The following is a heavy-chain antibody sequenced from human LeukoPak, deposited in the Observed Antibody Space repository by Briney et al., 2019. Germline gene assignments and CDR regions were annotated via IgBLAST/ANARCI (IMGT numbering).Heavy chain of an antibody. Sequence: SETLSLTCSVSGGSLSNYYWNWIRQSPGKGLEWIGYIFYSGYTDYNPSLKSRVTISVDTSKNQFSLKLTSVTAADTAVYYCATTPYRGVDYWGQGTLVTVSS. CDR2: IFYSGYT. CDR3: ATTPYRGVDY. CDR1: GGSLSNYY. D-gene: IGHD1-14*01. J-gene: IGHJ4*02. V-gene: IGHV4-59*01.